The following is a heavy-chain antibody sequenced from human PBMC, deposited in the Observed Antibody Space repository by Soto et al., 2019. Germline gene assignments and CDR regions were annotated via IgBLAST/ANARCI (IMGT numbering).Heavy chain of an antibody. Sequence: PSETLSLTCAVYGGSFSGYYWSWIRQPPGKGLEWIGEINHSGSTNYNPSLESRVTISVDTSKNQFSLKLSSVTAADTAVYYCARDDYYDSSGYLNWGQGTLVTVSS. V-gene: IGHV4-34*01. CDR2: INHSGST. D-gene: IGHD3-22*01. J-gene: IGHJ4*02. CDR3: ARDDYYDSSGYLN. CDR1: GGSFSGYY.